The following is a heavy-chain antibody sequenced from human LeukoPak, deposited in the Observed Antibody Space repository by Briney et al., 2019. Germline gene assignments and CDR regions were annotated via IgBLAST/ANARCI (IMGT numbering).Heavy chain of an antibody. CDR1: GFTFSSYG. CDR3: ARDSGRYCSSTSCSTGLDY. Sequence: GESLRLSCAAPGFTFSSYGMHWVSQAPGKGLEWVAVMWYDGSNKYYADSVKGRFTISRDNSKNTLYLQMNSLRAEDTAVYYCARDSGRYCSSTSCSTGLDYWGQGTLVTVSS. V-gene: IGHV3-33*01. D-gene: IGHD2-2*01. CDR2: MWYDGSNK. J-gene: IGHJ4*02.